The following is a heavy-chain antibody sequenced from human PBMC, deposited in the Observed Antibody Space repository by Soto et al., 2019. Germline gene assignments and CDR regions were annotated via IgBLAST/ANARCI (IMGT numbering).Heavy chain of an antibody. J-gene: IGHJ4*02. D-gene: IGHD3-3*01. CDR1: GFTLSTCA. Sequence: EVQLLESGGGLVQPGGSLRLSCTASGFTLSTCAISWVRQAPGKGLEWVSAIRPNTADTFYADSVKGRFTISRDDSENTVYLQMNSLRAEDTALYYCAPVSYDFWGRFTDLDYWGQGTLVTVSS. V-gene: IGHV3-23*01. CDR3: APVSYDFWGRFTDLDY. CDR2: IRPNTADT.